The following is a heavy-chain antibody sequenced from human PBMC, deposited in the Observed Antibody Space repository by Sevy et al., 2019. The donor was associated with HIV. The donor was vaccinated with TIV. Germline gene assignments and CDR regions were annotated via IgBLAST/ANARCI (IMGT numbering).Heavy chain of an antibody. CDR2: IRSKANSYAT. CDR3: IRETTYYYDSSGYEGAKITTWHHDAFDI. CDR1: GFTFSGSA. J-gene: IGHJ3*02. D-gene: IGHD3-22*01. V-gene: IGHV3-73*01. Sequence: GGSLRLSCAASGFTFSGSAMHWVRQASGKGLEWVGRIRSKANSYATAYAASVKGRFTISRDDSKNTAYLQMNSLKTEDTAVYYCIRETTYYYDSSGYEGAKITTWHHDAFDIWGQGTMVTVSS.